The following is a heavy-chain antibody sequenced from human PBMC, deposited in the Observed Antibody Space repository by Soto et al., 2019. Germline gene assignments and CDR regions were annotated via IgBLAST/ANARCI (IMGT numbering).Heavy chain of an antibody. CDR1: GYTFTSYQ. J-gene: IGHJ6*02. CDR3: SRDGPPTTTGVGPSYTMDV. D-gene: IGHD3-3*01. V-gene: IGHV1-46*01. CDR2: INPSGGRI. Sequence: QMQLVQSGAEVKKPGASVKVSCKASGYTFTSYQMHWVRQAPGQGLEWMGIINPSGGRITYAPRFQSRVMRTRDTSTNTVYMELRSLRSEDTAVYYCSRDGPPTTTGVGPSYTMDVWGQGTKVTVS.